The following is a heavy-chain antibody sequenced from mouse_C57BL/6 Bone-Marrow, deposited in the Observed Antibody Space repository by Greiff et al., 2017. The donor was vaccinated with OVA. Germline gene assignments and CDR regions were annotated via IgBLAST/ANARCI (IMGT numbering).Heavy chain of an antibody. V-gene: IGHV5-2*01. J-gene: IGHJ2*01. CDR2: IKRDGGST. CDR3: ARHVRDY. Sequence: EVQGVESGGGLVQPGESLKLSCESNEYEFPSHDMSGGGKTPEKRREWVAAIKRDGGSTYYPDTMERRFIISRDNTKKTLYLQMSSLRSEDTALYYCARHVRDYWGQGTTLTVSS. CDR1: EYEFPSHD.